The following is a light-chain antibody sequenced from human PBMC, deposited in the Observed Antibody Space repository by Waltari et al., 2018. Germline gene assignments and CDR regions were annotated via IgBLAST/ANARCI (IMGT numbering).Light chain of an antibody. CDR3: RQRSDWPLT. Sequence: EIVLTQSPVTLSLSPGERATLSCRDSQSVNGYLAWYQQRPGQAPRLLIYDSCNRAAGVPARFSGTGSGTDFTLTISSLEPDDFAIYYCRQRSDWPLTFGGGTRVEIK. V-gene: IGKV3-11*01. J-gene: IGKJ4*01. CDR1: QSVNGY. CDR2: DSC.